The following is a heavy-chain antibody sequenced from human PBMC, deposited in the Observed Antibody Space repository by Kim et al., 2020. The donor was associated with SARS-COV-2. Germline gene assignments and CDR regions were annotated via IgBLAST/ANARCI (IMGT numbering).Heavy chain of an antibody. D-gene: IGHD3-3*01. V-gene: IGHV3-9*01. CDR3: AKDRREWLSYYYYYYMDV. J-gene: IGHJ6*03. Sequence: GGSLRLSCAASGFTFGDYAMHWVRQAPGKGLEWVSGISWNSGSIGYADSVKGRFTISRDNAKNSLYLPMNSLRAEDTALYYCAKDRREWLSYYYYYYMDVWGKGTTVTVSS. CDR1: GFTFGDYA. CDR2: ISWNSGSI.